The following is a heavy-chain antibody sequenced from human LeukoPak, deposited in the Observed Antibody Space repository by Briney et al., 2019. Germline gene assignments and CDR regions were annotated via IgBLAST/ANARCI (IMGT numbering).Heavy chain of an antibody. V-gene: IGHV1-8*01. CDR2: MNPNSGNT. J-gene: IGHJ5*02. D-gene: IGHD3-3*01. Sequence: ASVKVSCKASGYTFTSYDINWVRQATGQGLEWMGWMNPNSGNTGYAQKFQGRVTMTRNTSISTAYMELSSLRSEDTAVYYCARESASPTYYDFWSGGGDWFDPWGQGTLVTVSS. CDR1: GYTFTSYD. CDR3: ARESASPTYYDFWSGGGDWFDP.